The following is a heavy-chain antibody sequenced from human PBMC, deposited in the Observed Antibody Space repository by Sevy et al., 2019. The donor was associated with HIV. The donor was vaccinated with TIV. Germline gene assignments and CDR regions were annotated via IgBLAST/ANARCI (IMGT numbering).Heavy chain of an antibody. D-gene: IGHD6-13*01. CDR1: GFTFSNYG. J-gene: IGHJ4*02. CDR3: AKDLEQQLVRVHFGFDY. CDR2: ISYDGENK. Sequence: GGSLRLSCAASGFTFSNYGMHWVRQAPGKGLEWVAVISYDGENKNYADSGKGRFTISRDNSKNTLYLQMNSLRAEDTAVYYCAKDLEQQLVRVHFGFDYWGQGTLVTVSS. V-gene: IGHV3-30*18.